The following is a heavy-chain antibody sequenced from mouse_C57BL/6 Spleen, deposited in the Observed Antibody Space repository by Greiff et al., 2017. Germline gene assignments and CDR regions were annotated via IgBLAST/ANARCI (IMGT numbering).Heavy chain of an antibody. J-gene: IGHJ4*01. D-gene: IGHD2-4*01. V-gene: IGHV1-80*01. CDR3: ARSRDYDEFHAMDY. CDR2: IYPGDGDT. Sequence: QVQLQQSGAELVKPGASVKISCKASGYAFSSYWMNWVKQRPGKGLEWIGQIYPGDGDTNYNGKFKGKATLTADKSSSTASMQLSSLTSEDSAVDFCARSRDYDEFHAMDYWGQGTSVTVSS. CDR1: GYAFSSYW.